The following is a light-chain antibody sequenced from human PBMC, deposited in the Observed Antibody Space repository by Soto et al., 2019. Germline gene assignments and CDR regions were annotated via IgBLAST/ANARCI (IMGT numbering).Light chain of an antibody. Sequence: QSVLTQPPSASGTPGQRVTISCSGSSSNIGSNTVNWYQQLPGTAPKLLIYNNNQRPSGVPDLFSGSKSGTSASLAISGLQSEDEADYSCAAWDDSLNGLVFGTGTKLTVL. V-gene: IGLV1-44*01. CDR3: AAWDDSLNGLV. CDR2: NNN. CDR1: SSNIGSNT. J-gene: IGLJ1*01.